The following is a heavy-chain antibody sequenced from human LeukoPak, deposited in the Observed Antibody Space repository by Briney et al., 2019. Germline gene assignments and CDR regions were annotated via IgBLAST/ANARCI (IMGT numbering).Heavy chain of an antibody. CDR3: AKNSGVGYYDILTGGLIDY. CDR2: ISGSGGST. J-gene: IGHJ4*02. V-gene: IGHV3-23*01. D-gene: IGHD3-9*01. Sequence: GGSLRLSCAASGFTFSSYAMSWVRQAPGKGLEWVSAISGSGGSTYYADSVKGRFTISRDNSKNTLYLQMNSLSAEDTAVYYCAKNSGVGYYDILTGGLIDYWGQGTLVTVSS. CDR1: GFTFSSYA.